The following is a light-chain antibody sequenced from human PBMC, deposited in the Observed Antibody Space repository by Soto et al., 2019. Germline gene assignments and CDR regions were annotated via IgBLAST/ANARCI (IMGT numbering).Light chain of an antibody. CDR2: GAS. CDR1: QSVSSN. V-gene: IGKV3-15*01. CDR3: QQYNNWPQWT. Sequence: EIVMTQSPATLSVSPGERATLSCRASQSVSSNLAWYQQKPGQAPRLLIYGASTRATGIPARFSGSGSGTEFTLSISSLHSEDFAVSYCQQYNNWPQWTFGQGTKVEIK. J-gene: IGKJ1*01.